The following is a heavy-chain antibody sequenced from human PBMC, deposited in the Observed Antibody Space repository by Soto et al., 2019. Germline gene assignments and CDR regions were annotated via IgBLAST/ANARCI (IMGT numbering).Heavy chain of an antibody. J-gene: IGHJ1*01. CDR2: IYYSGAT. Sequence: PSETLSLTCDVSGDSISTSSYYWGWIRQPPGKGLEWIASIYYSGATYYNPSLQSRVTISVDTSNNRFSLTLSSLTAADTAVYFCERLAYSGYLQTWGQGSLVIVSS. CDR1: GDSISTSSYY. V-gene: IGHV4-39*02. D-gene: IGHD1-26*01. CDR3: ERLAYSGYLQT.